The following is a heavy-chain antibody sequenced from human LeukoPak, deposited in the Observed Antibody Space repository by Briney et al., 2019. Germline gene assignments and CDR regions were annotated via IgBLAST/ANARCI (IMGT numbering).Heavy chain of an antibody. CDR3: ARHPHIVVVPAAMNY. J-gene: IGHJ4*02. Sequence: SETLSLTCTVSGGSISSYYWSWIRQPPGKGLEWIGYIYYSGSTYHNPSLKSRVTISVDTSKNQFSLKLSSVTAADTAVYYCARHPHIVVVPAAMNYWGQGTLVTVSS. CDR1: GGSISSYY. CDR2: IYYSGST. V-gene: IGHV4-59*08. D-gene: IGHD2-2*01.